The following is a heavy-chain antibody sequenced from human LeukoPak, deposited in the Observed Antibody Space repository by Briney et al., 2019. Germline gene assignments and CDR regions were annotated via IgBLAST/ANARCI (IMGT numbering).Heavy chain of an antibody. CDR2: ISGSGGST. D-gene: IGHD6-13*01. V-gene: IGHV3-23*01. Sequence: GGSLRLSCAASGFTLSSYAMSWVRQAPGKGLEWVSAISGSGGSTYYADSVKGRFTISRDNSKNTLYLQMNSLRAEDTAVCHCAKDLAAAGTDWFDPWGQGTLVTVSS. CDR1: GFTLSSYA. J-gene: IGHJ5*02. CDR3: AKDLAAAGTDWFDP.